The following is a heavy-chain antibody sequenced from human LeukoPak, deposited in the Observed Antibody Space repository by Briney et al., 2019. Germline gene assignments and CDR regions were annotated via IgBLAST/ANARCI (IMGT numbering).Heavy chain of an antibody. D-gene: IGHD6-19*01. CDR3: ARAPYSSGGSTNYYYYYYMDV. CDR1: GGTFSSYA. Sequence: SVKVSCKASGGTFSSYAISWVRLAPGQGLEWMGGIIPIFGTANYAQKFQGRVTITADESTSTAYMELSSLRSEDTAVYHCARAPYSSGGSTNYYYYYYMDVWGKGTTVTVSS. J-gene: IGHJ6*03. V-gene: IGHV1-69*01. CDR2: IIPIFGTA.